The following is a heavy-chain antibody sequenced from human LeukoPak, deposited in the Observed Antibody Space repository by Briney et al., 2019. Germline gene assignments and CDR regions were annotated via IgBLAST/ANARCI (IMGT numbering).Heavy chain of an antibody. J-gene: IGHJ5*02. CDR2: ISSSGSTI. V-gene: IGHV3-48*03. D-gene: IGHD2-2*02. CDR3: AKAGGYTIHNWFDP. CDR1: GFTFSSYE. Sequence: GGSLRLSCAASGFTFSSYEMNWVRQAPGKGLEWVSYISSSGSTIYYADSVKGRFTISRDNSKNTLYLQMNSLRAEDTAVYYCAKAGGYTIHNWFDPWGQGTLVTVSS.